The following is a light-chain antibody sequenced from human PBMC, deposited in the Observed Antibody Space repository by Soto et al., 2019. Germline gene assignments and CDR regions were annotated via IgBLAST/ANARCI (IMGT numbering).Light chain of an antibody. Sequence: QSVLTQPRSVSGSPGQSVTLSCTGTSSNVGGYNDVSWYQQQPNKAPKLMIYDVNKRPSGVPDRFSGSNSGNTASLTISVLQDEDEADYYCCSYAGRYTDVFGSGTKLTVL. CDR2: DVN. CDR3: CSYAGRYTDV. CDR1: SSNVGGYND. J-gene: IGLJ1*01. V-gene: IGLV2-11*01.